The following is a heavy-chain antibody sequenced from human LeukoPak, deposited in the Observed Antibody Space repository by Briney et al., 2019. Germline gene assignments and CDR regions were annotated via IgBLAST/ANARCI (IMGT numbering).Heavy chain of an antibody. J-gene: IGHJ4*02. D-gene: IGHD5-18*01. CDR2: IDPSDSYT. CDR1: GYRFTNYW. Sequence: PGESLKISCKGSGYRFTNYWISWVRQMPGKGLEWMGRIDPSDSYTNYSPSFQGHVTISADKSISTAYLQWSSLKASDTAMYYCARHDDPAMITPYHYWGQGTLVTVSS. CDR3: ARHDDPAMITPYHY. V-gene: IGHV5-10-1*01.